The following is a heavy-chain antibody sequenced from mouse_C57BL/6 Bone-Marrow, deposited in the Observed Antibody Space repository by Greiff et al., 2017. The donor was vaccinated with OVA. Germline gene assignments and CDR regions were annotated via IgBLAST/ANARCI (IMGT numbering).Heavy chain of an antibody. D-gene: IGHD2-12*01. J-gene: IGHJ4*01. Sequence: EVKLVESGGGLVKPGGSLKLSCAASGFTFSSYAMSWVRQTPEKRLEWVATISDGGSYTYYPDNVKGRFTISRDNAKNNLYLQMSHLKSEDTAMYYCARLPYAMDDWGQGTSVTVSS. CDR3: ARLPYAMDD. V-gene: IGHV5-4*03. CDR1: GFTFSSYA. CDR2: ISDGGSYT.